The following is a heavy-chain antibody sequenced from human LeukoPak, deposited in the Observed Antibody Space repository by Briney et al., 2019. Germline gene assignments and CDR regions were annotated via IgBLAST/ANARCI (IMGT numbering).Heavy chain of an antibody. D-gene: IGHD3-22*01. J-gene: IGHJ3*02. CDR1: GGSIGTSY. Sequence: PSETLSLTCTVSGGSIGTSYWTWIRQPPGRGLEWIGYIYYSGRTSYNSSLRSRVTMSVDTSQNQFSLKLSSVTAADTALYYCARGYYHMNSAYYDAFDIWGQGTMVTVSS. V-gene: IGHV4-59*01. CDR3: ARGYYHMNSAYYDAFDI. CDR2: IYYSGRT.